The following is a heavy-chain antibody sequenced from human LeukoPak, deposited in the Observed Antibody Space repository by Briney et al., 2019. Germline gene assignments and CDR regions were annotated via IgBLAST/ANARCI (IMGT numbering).Heavy chain of an antibody. D-gene: IGHD5-18*01. CDR1: GFTFSSYG. CDR3: AKDISWGGYSYGYFDY. CDR2: IRYDGSNK. J-gene: IGHJ4*02. V-gene: IGHV3-30*02. Sequence: GGSLRLSCAASGFTFSSYGMHWVRQAPGKGLEWVAFIRYDGSNKYYADSVKGRFTISGDNSKNTLYLQMNSLRTEDTALYYCAKDISWGGYSYGYFDYWGQGTLVTVSS.